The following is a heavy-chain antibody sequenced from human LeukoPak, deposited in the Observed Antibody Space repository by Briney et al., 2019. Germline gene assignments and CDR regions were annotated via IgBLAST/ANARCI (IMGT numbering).Heavy chain of an antibody. CDR1: GFTFSSYA. V-gene: IGHV3-23*01. CDR2: CSGSGSST. D-gene: IGHD2-15*01. Sequence: GGSLRLSCAASGFTFSSYAMSWVRQAPRRGLGWVSACSGSGSSTYYADSVKGRLTISRDNSKSTLYLHMNSLRAEDTAVYYCATSAVAATLDFVYWGQGTLVTVSS. CDR3: ATSAVAATLDFVY. J-gene: IGHJ4*02.